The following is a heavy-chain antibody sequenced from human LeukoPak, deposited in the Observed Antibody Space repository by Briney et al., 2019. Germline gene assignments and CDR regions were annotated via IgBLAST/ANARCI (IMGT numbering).Heavy chain of an antibody. CDR1: GASISSYY. J-gene: IGHJ6*02. V-gene: IGHV4-59*04. D-gene: IGHD3-10*01. CDR3: ARGQGSPGMDV. Sequence: TSETLSLTCTVSGASISSYYWSWIRQPPGKGLEWIGYIYYSGSTYYNPSLKSRVTISVDTSKNQFSLNLSSVTATDTAVYFCARGQGSPGMDVWGQGTTVTVSS. CDR2: IYYSGST.